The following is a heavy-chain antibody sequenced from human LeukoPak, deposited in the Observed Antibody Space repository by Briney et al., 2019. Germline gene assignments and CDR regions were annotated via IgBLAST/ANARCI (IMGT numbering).Heavy chain of an antibody. CDR2: IYSGGST. Sequence: GGSLRLSCAASGFTVSSNYMSWVRQAPGKGLEWVSVIYSGGSTYYADSVKGRFTISRDNSKNTVYLQMNSLRVEDTAEYFCGKGAERLFMGAIRDQFYMEVWGGGTTVIVS. D-gene: IGHD3-16*01. CDR3: GKGAERLFMGAIRDQFYMEV. J-gene: IGHJ6*03. CDR1: GFTVSSNY. V-gene: IGHV3-53*01.